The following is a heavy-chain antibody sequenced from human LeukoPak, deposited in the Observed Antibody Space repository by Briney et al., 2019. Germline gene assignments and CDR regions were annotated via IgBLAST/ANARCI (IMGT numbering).Heavy chain of an antibody. V-gene: IGHV3-21*01. CDR1: GFTFSSYS. CDR3: ARDLGSHEDYFDY. CDR2: ISSSSSYI. J-gene: IGHJ4*02. Sequence: PGESLRLSCAASGFTFSSYSMNWVRQAPGKGLEWVSCISSSSSYIYHADSVKGRFTISRDNAKNSLYLQMNSLRAEDTAVYYCARDLGSHEDYFDYWGQGTLVTVSS. D-gene: IGHD1-26*01.